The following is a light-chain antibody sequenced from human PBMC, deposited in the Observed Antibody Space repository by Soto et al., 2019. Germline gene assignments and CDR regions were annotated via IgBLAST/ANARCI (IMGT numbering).Light chain of an antibody. J-gene: IGKJ4*01. CDR3: QQSYNTPGT. CDR2: GAS. V-gene: IGKV1-39*01. Sequence: DIQMTQSPSSLSASVGDRVTINCRASQSISIYLTWYQQKPGKAPKLLINGASSLQSGVPSRFSGSGSGADFALTISSLQPEDFATYYCQQSYNTPGTFGGGTKVEIK. CDR1: QSISIY.